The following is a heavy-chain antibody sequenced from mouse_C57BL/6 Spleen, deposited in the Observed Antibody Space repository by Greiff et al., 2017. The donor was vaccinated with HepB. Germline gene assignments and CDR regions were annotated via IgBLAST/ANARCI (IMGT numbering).Heavy chain of an antibody. Sequence: EVKVEESGGGLVQPGGSLSLSCAASGFTFTDYYMSWVRQPPGKALEWLGFIRNKANGYTTEYSASVKGRFTISRDNSQSILYLQMNALRAEDSATYYCARVIYYDHGGFAYWGQGTLVTVSA. J-gene: IGHJ3*01. CDR1: GFTFTDYY. CDR3: ARVIYYDHGGFAY. CDR2: IRNKANGYTT. V-gene: IGHV7-3*01. D-gene: IGHD2-4*01.